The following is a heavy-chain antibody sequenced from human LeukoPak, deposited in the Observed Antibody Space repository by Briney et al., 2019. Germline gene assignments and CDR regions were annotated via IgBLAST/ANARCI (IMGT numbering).Heavy chain of an antibody. D-gene: IGHD3-3*01. CDR2: INHSGRT. J-gene: IGHJ5*02. CDR3: ARITYDFWSGYYMPDDP. CDR1: GGPFIDYY. Sequence: PSETLSLTCAVYGGPFIDYYWSWIRQPPGKGLEWIGEINHSGRTNYNPSLESRVTISVDTSKKQFSLNLDSVTAADTAVYYCARITYDFWSGYYMPDDPWGQGTLVTVSS. V-gene: IGHV4-34*01.